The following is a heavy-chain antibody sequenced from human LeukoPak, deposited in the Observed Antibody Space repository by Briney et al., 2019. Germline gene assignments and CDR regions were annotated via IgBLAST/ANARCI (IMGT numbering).Heavy chain of an antibody. Sequence: GGSLRLSCAASGFTFSDYAMHWVRQAPGKGLEWVAVISYDGSWMYHADSVKGRFTVSRDNSKSTLYLQMDSPRVEDTAVNFCARGRGSGSFLIDYWGQGTLVTVSS. CDR3: ARGRGSGSFLIDY. CDR2: ISYDGSWM. D-gene: IGHD3-10*01. V-gene: IGHV3-30*04. J-gene: IGHJ4*02. CDR1: GFTFSDYA.